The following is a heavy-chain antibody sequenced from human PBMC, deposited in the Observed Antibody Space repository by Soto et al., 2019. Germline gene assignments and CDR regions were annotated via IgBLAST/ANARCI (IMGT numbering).Heavy chain of an antibody. D-gene: IGHD3-22*01. Sequence: SETLSLTCTVSGGSLSDYYWSWIRQPTGKGLEWIGRIYTGGSINYNPSLKSRVTMSVDTSKQQFSLKLTSVTAADTAVYYCARDFDRSGFSPDRFDPWGQGSLVTVSS. CDR2: IYTGGSI. V-gene: IGHV4-4*07. CDR1: GGSLSDYY. CDR3: ARDFDRSGFSPDRFDP. J-gene: IGHJ5*02.